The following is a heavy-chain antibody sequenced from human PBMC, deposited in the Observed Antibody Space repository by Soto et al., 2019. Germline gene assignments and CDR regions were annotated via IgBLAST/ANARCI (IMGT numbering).Heavy chain of an antibody. Sequence: QVQLVESGGGVVQPGTSLRLSCAASGFSFGTYAMYWVRQAPGRGLEWVAVISDDGNTKYYADYVKGRFTIFRDNSRNTLYLQIYGLRTEDAAVYYCASSYFYDSGGYYPFDNWGQGTLVTVSS. CDR1: GFSFGTYA. CDR2: ISDDGNTK. J-gene: IGHJ4*02. CDR3: ASSYFYDSGGYYPFDN. D-gene: IGHD3-22*01. V-gene: IGHV3-30-3*01.